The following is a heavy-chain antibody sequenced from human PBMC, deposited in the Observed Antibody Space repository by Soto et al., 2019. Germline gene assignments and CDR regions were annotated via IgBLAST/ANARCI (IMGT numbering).Heavy chain of an antibody. V-gene: IGHV4-59*08. J-gene: IGHJ6*03. Sequence: SETLSLTCTVSGGSISSYYWSWIRQPPGKGLEWIGYIYYSGSTNYNPSLKSRVTISVDTSKNQFSLKLSSVTAADTAVYYCARLLRKCSGGSCYPFAYYYYYMDVWGKGTTVTVSS. D-gene: IGHD2-15*01. CDR2: IYYSGST. CDR3: ARLLRKCSGGSCYPFAYYYYYMDV. CDR1: GGSISSYY.